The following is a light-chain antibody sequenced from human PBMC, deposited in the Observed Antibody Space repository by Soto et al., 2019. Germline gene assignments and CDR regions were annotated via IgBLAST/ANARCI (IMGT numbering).Light chain of an antibody. Sequence: QSVLTQSPSASASLGAWAKLTCTLSSGHSSYAIAWHQQQPEKGPRYLMKLNSDGSHSKGDGIPDRFSGSSSGAERYLTISSLQSEDEADYYCQTWGTGPAVFGGGTQLTVL. V-gene: IGLV4-69*01. CDR1: SGHSSYA. J-gene: IGLJ7*01. CDR3: QTWGTGPAV. CDR2: LNSDGSH.